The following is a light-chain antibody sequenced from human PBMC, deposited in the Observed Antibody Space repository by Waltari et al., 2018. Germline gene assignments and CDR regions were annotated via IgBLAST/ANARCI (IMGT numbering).Light chain of an antibody. CDR1: QSVLYTPNNLNY. V-gene: IGKV4-1*01. Sequence: DIVMTQSPDSLAVSLGERATINCKSSQSVLYTPNNLNYLAWYQQKPGQPPKLLIYWASTRESGVPDRFSGSGSGTDFTLTISSLQSEDFAVYYCQQYDYWPPLTFGGGTKVEIK. J-gene: IGKJ4*01. CDR3: QQYDYWPPLT. CDR2: WAS.